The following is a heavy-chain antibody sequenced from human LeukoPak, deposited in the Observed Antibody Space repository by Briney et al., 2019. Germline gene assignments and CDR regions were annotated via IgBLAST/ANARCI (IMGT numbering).Heavy chain of an antibody. V-gene: IGHV1-2*02. J-gene: IGHJ4*02. CDR1: GYTFTSYD. Sequence: GASVKVSCKASGYTFTSYDINWVRQATGQGLEWMGWINPNSGGTNYAQKFQGRVTMTRDTSISTAYTELSRLRSDDTAVYYCARGGSGYETVCPYWGQGTLVTVSS. D-gene: IGHD5-12*01. CDR2: INPNSGGT. CDR3: ARGGSGYETVCPY.